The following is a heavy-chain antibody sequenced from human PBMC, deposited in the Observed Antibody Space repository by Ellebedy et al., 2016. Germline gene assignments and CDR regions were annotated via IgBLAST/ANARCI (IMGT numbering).Heavy chain of an antibody. J-gene: IGHJ5*02. Sequence: SETLSLTXAVYGGSFSGYYWSWIRQPPGKGLEWIGEINHSGSTNYNPSLKSRVTISVDTSKNQFSLKLSSVTAADTAVYYCAREGYCSGGSCVHNWFDPWGQGTLVTVSS. CDR2: INHSGST. D-gene: IGHD2-15*01. CDR3: AREGYCSGGSCVHNWFDP. CDR1: GGSFSGYY. V-gene: IGHV4-34*01.